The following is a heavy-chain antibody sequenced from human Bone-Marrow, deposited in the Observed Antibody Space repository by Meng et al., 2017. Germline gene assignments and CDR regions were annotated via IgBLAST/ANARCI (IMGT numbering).Heavy chain of an antibody. D-gene: IGHD4-17*01. CDR3: ARDRGGYGDISY. CDR1: GDSISSGGYS. J-gene: IGHJ4*02. CDR2: IYYSGTT. Sequence: QLQVQESGAGPLGPSQTLSPTCAVSGDSISSGGYSWSWIRQPPGKGLEWIGFIYYSGTTYYNPSLKSRVTISVDTSKNQFSLNLSSVTAADTAVYYCARDRGGYGDISYWGQGTLVTVSS. V-gene: IGHV4-30-2*05.